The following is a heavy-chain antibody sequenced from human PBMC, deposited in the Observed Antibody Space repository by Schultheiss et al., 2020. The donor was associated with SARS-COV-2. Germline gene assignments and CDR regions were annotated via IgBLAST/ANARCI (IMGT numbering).Heavy chain of an antibody. Sequence: SETLSLTCAISGDSVSSNSAAWNWIRQSPSRGLEWLGRTYYRSKWYNDYAVSVKSRITINPDTSKNQFSLQLSSVTPEDTAVYYCVKREGATHGSGWFASWGQGTLVTVSS. D-gene: IGHD1-26*01. CDR2: TYYRSKWYN. CDR3: VKREGATHGSGWFAS. V-gene: IGHV6-1*01. J-gene: IGHJ5*01. CDR1: GDSVSSNSAA.